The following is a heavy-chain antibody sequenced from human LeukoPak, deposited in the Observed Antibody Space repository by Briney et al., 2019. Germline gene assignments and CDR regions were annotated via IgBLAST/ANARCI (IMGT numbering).Heavy chain of an antibody. Sequence: GGSLRLSCAASGFTFSSYGMTWVRQAPGKGLEWVSYISSSSSTIYYADSVKGRFTISRDNAKNSLYLQMNSLRAEDTAVYYCAREINSGWFKYYFDYWGQGTLVTVSS. J-gene: IGHJ4*02. CDR3: AREINSGWFKYYFDY. D-gene: IGHD6-13*01. CDR1: GFTFSSYG. V-gene: IGHV3-48*04. CDR2: ISSSSSTI.